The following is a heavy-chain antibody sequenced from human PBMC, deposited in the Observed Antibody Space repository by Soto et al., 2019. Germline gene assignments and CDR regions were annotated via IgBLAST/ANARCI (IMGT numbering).Heavy chain of an antibody. J-gene: IGHJ5*02. Sequence: SETLSLTCSVSGGTINSGDYFWSWIRQPPGKGLEWIGSIFYTGSTYYSPSLKSRASMSMDTSKNLFFLRLRSLTAADTAVYFCARGGPYCGGDCYSPPPWGQGTRVTVSS. CDR1: GGTINSGDYF. D-gene: IGHD2-21*02. V-gene: IGHV4-30-4*01. CDR3: ARGGPYCGGDCYSPPP. CDR2: IFYTGST.